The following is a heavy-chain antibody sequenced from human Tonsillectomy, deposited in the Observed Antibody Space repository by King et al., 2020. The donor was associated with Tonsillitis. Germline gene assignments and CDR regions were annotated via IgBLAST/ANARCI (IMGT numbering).Heavy chain of an antibody. J-gene: IGHJ6*02. CDR2: IGGTSDYI. D-gene: IGHD4/OR15-4a*01. CDR3: SRGSANYGLDV. CDR1: GFVFSGHN. Sequence: VQLVESGGGLVKPGGSLRLSCAASGFVFSGHNMNWVRQAPGKGLEWVSSIGGTSDYIYYADSVKGRFTISRDNAKNSLYLHMTSLRAEDTALYYCSRGSANYGLDVWGQGTPVNVSS. V-gene: IGHV3-21*01.